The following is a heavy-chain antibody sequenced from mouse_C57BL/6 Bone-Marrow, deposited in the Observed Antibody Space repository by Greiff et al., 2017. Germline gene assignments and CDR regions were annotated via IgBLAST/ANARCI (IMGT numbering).Heavy chain of an antibody. V-gene: IGHV1-76*01. CDR2: IYPGSGNT. J-gene: IGHJ3*01. D-gene: IGHD4-1*01. Sequence: QVQLKESGAELVRPGASVKLSCKASGYTFTDYYIHWVKQRPGQGLEWIARIYPGSGNTYYNEKFKGKATLTAEKSSSTAYMQLSSLTSEDSAVYFYARERTGPSWFAYWGQGTLVTVSA. CDR1: GYTFTDYY. CDR3: ARERTGPSWFAY.